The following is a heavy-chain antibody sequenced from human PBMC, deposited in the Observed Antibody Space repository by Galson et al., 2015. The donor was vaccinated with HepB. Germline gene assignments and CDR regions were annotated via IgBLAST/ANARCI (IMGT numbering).Heavy chain of an antibody. V-gene: IGHV3-30-3*01. CDR1: GFRFSNYA. CDR2: ISYDGSNQ. D-gene: IGHD2-2*01. CDR3: VRGRDQLPPAAFTFDI. J-gene: IGHJ3*02. Sequence: SLRLSCAASGFRFSNYAMNWVRQAPGKGLEWVAVISYDGSNQYYADSVKGRFTISRDNSKNTFYLQMNSLRAEGTAVYYCVRGRDQLPPAAFTFDIWGQGTMVTVSS.